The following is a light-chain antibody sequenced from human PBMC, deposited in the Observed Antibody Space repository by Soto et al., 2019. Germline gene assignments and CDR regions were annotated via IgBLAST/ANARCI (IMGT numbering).Light chain of an antibody. Sequence: DLPMTQSPSSLSASVGDRVTITCRASQSVSRYLNWYQHKPGKAPNLLIHTTSTLHSGVPSRFSGSGSGTDFTLTISRLQPEDFATYYCQQYYTAPTFGQGTKLEIK. CDR1: QSVSRY. V-gene: IGKV1-39*01. CDR3: QQYYTAPT. CDR2: TTS. J-gene: IGKJ2*01.